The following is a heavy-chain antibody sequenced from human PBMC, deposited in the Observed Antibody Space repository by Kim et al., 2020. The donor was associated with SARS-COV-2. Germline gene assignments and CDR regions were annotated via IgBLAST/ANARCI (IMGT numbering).Heavy chain of an antibody. Sequence: ASVKVSCKASGYTFTSYAMSWVRQAPGQGLEWMGWINTNTGNPTYAQGFTGRFVFSLDTSVSTAYLQISSLKAEDTAVYYCARLSVLGTYCGGDCYLDYWGQGTLVTVSS. CDR2: INTNTGNP. V-gene: IGHV7-4-1*02. J-gene: IGHJ4*02. D-gene: IGHD2-21*02. CDR1: GYTFTSYA. CDR3: ARLSVLGTYCGGDCYLDY.